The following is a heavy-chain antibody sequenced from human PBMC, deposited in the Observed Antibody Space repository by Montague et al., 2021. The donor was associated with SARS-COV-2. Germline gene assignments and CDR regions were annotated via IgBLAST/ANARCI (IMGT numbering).Heavy chain of an antibody. Sequence: SETLSLTCTVSGGSISSYYWSWTRQPPGKGLEWIGYIYYSGSTNYNPSLKSRVTISVDTSKNQFSLKLSSVTAADTAVYYCALGFDYWGQGTLVTVSS. J-gene: IGHJ4*02. CDR2: IYYSGST. V-gene: IGHV4-59*01. CDR3: ALGFDY. CDR1: GGSISSYY. D-gene: IGHD7-27*01.